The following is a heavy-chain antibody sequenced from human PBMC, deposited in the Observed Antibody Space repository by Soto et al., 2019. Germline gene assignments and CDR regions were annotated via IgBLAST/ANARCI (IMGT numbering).Heavy chain of an antibody. CDR1: GGSFSNYG. D-gene: IGHD3-22*01. CDR2: IIPIFGTA. Sequence: ASVKVSCKASGGSFSNYGVNWVRQAPGQGLEWMGGIIPIFGTAKYAQKFQGRVTITADDSTRTAYMELSSLRSEDTAVYYCARDGTLYDSSAYYYLYWGQGTLVTVSS. CDR3: ARDGTLYDSSAYYYLY. V-gene: IGHV1-69*13. J-gene: IGHJ4*02.